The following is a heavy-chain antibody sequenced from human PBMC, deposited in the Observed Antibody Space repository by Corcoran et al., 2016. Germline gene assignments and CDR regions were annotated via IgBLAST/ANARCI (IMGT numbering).Heavy chain of an antibody. J-gene: IGHJ4*02. CDR1: GFTFSSYG. D-gene: IGHD2-21*02. CDR2: ISYDGSNK. V-gene: IGHV3-30*18. Sequence: QVQLVESGGGVVQPGRSLRLSCAASGFTFSSYGMHWVRQAPGKGLEWVAVISYDGSNKYYADSVKGRFTISRDNSKNTLYLQMNSLRAEDTAVYYCAKAPDEGGGNSGYWGQGTLVTVSS. CDR3: AKAPDEGGGNSGY.